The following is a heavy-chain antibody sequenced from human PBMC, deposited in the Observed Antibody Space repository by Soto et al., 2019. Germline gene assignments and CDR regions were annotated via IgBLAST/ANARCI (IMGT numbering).Heavy chain of an antibody. D-gene: IGHD3-10*01. Sequence: SETLSLTCTVSGGSISSYYWSWIRQPPGKGLEWIGYIYYSGSTNYNPSLKSRVTISVDTSKNQFSLKLSSVTAADTAVYYCARDSGAFDYWGQGTLVTVSS. J-gene: IGHJ4*02. CDR3: ARDSGAFDY. CDR2: IYYSGST. CDR1: GGSISSYY. V-gene: IGHV4-59*01.